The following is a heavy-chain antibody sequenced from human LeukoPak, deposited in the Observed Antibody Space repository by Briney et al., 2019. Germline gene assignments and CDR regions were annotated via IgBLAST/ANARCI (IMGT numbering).Heavy chain of an antibody. CDR3: AKDQYQRNSGWYKDY. CDR1: GDSMRNYY. CDR2: FYYSGST. V-gene: IGHV4-59*12. D-gene: IGHD6-19*01. J-gene: IGHJ4*02. Sequence: SETLSLTCNFSGDSMRNYYWTWIRQSPGRGLEYIGYFYYSGSTNYNPSLQGRVTILGETSKNQFSLELRSVTAADTAVYYCAKDQYQRNSGWYKDYWGQGTLVTVSS.